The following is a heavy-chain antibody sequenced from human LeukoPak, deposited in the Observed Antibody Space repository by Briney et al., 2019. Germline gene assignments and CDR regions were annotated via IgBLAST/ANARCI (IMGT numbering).Heavy chain of an antibody. Sequence: PGGSLRLSCAASGFTFSTYEMNWVRQVPGKGLEWVSYISGSGTTIYYADSVKGRFAISRDNTKNSMYLQMNSLRADDTAVYYCVSAYGGFLDYWGQGNLVTVSS. J-gene: IGHJ4*02. CDR1: GFTFSTYE. V-gene: IGHV3-48*03. CDR3: VSAYGGFLDY. D-gene: IGHD3-16*01. CDR2: ISGSGTTI.